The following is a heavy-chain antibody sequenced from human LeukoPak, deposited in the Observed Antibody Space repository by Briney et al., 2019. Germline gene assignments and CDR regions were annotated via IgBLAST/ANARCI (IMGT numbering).Heavy chain of an antibody. D-gene: IGHD6-13*01. J-gene: IGHJ5*02. CDR2: ISSSSSYI. CDR1: GFTFSSYS. CDR3: ARLAPIAAAGSLFDP. Sequence: PGGSLRLSCAASGFTFSSYSMNWVRQAPGKGLEWVSSISSSSSYIYYADSVKGRFTISRDNAKNSLYLQMNSLRAEDTAVYYCARLAPIAAAGSLFDPWGQGTLVTVSS. V-gene: IGHV3-21*01.